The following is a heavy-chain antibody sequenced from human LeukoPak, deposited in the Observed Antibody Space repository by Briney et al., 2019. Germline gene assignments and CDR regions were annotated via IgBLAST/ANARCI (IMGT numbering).Heavy chain of an antibody. J-gene: IGHJ4*02. V-gene: IGHV3-30-3*01. Sequence: GGSQRLSCAASGFTFSSNAMHWVRQAPGKGLEWVALISYDGSNKHYADSVKGRFTISRDNSRNTLYLQMNSLRAEDTAVYYCARDRQGGNWGDFDFWGQGTLGTVSS. CDR1: GFTFSSNA. CDR2: ISYDGSNK. D-gene: IGHD3-16*01. CDR3: ARDRQGGNWGDFDF.